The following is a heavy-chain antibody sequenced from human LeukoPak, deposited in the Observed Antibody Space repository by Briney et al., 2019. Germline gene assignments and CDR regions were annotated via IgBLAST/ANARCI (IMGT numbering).Heavy chain of an antibody. CDR3: AKDGPPDRGYERFDY. Sequence: GRSLRLSCAASGFTFSNYGMHWVRQAPGKGLEWVAVISFDGSDKYYADSVKGRFTISRDNSKNTLYLQMNSLKTEDTAVYYCAKDGPPDRGYERFDYWGQGTLVTVSS. CDR1: GFTFSNYG. J-gene: IGHJ4*02. CDR2: ISFDGSDK. V-gene: IGHV3-30*18. D-gene: IGHD5-12*01.